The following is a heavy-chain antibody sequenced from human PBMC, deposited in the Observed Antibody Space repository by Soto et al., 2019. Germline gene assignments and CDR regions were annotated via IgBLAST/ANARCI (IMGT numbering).Heavy chain of an antibody. CDR3: ALGAQYYFDY. J-gene: IGHJ4*02. V-gene: IGHV4-59*01. Sequence: ASETLSLTCTVSGGSISSYYWSWIRQPPGKGLEWIGYIYYSGSTNYNPSLKSRVTISVDTSKNQFSLKLSSVTAADTAVYYCALGAQYYFDYWGQGTLVTVSS. D-gene: IGHD3-16*01. CDR1: GGSISSYY. CDR2: IYYSGST.